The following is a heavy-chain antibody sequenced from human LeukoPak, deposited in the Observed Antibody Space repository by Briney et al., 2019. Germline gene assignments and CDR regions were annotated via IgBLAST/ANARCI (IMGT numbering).Heavy chain of an antibody. CDR3: AREVVAAAGTVDY. J-gene: IGHJ4*02. D-gene: IGHD6-13*01. CDR1: GGSFSGYY. V-gene: IGHV4-59*01. CDR2: IYYSGST. Sequence: SETLSLTCAVYGGSFSGYYWSWIRQPPGKGLEWIGYIYYSGSTNYNPSLKSRVAISVDTSKNQFSLKLSSVTAADTAVYYCAREVVAAAGTVDYWGQGTLVTVSS.